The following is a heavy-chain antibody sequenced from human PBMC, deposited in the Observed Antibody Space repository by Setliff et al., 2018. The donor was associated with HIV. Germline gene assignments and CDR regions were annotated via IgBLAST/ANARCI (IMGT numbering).Heavy chain of an antibody. J-gene: IGHJ4*02. V-gene: IGHV4-4*07. D-gene: IGHD3-3*01. CDR3: ARGNNDLESFDY. CDR1: SDSLNTYY. Sequence: SETLSLTCNVSSDSLNTYYWSWIRQSGGKGLEWIGRIYASGKTTFNPSLKSRVRMSVDTSKNQFSLKLTSVTASDTAVYHCARGNNDLESFDYWGQGALVTVSS. CDR2: IYASGKT.